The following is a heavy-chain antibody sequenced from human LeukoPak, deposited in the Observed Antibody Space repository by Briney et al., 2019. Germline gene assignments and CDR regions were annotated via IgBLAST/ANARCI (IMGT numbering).Heavy chain of an antibody. J-gene: IGHJ4*02. CDR1: GYSIYSGYY. CDR3: ARDGVVRGEVEY. Sequence: SETLSLTCAVSGYSIYSGYYWVWIRQPPGKGLEWIGSIYHSGSTYYNPSLKSRVTMSVDTSKNQFSLRLSSVTAADTAVYYCARDGVVRGEVEYWGQGTLVTVSS. CDR2: IYHSGST. V-gene: IGHV4-38-2*02. D-gene: IGHD3-10*01.